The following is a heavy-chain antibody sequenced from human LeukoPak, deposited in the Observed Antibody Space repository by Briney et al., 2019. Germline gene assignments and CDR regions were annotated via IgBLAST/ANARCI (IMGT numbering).Heavy chain of an antibody. D-gene: IGHD5-18*01. CDR3: ARATAVAAHFDY. CDR1: GFTFSSYA. CDR2: ISYDGSNK. J-gene: IGHJ4*02. V-gene: IGHV3-30-3*01. Sequence: QPGGSLRLSCAASGFTFSSYAMHWVRQAPGKGLEWVAVISYDGSNKYYADSVKGRFTISRDSSNNTLYLQMNSLTSEDTAVYYCARATAVAAHFDYWGQGTLVTVSS.